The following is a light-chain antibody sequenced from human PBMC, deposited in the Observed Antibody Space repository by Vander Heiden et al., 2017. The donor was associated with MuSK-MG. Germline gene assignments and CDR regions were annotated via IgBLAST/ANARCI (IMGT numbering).Light chain of an antibody. CDR2: KDN. CDR1: TLGDKY. J-gene: IGLJ2*01. V-gene: IGLV3-1*01. Sequence: SYELTQAPSLSVYPGQTANITCPGDTLGDKYASWYQQHPGQSPVLVIYKDNRRPSEIPERFSGSNSGNTATLTINGTQPIDEAEYYCQTWDSSAAVFGGGTKLTVL. CDR3: QTWDSSAAV.